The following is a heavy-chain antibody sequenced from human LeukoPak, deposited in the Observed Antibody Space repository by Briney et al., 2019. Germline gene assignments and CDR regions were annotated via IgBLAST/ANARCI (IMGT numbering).Heavy chain of an antibody. D-gene: IGHD5-18*01. V-gene: IGHV1-69*02. CDR3: AMVDTAMVIDY. CDR2: IIPILGIA. CDR1: GGTFSSYS. J-gene: IGHJ4*02. Sequence: SVKVSCKASGGTFSSYSISWVRQAPGQGLEWMGRIIPILGIANYAQKFQGRVTITADKSTSTTYMELSSLRSEDTAVYYCAMVDTAMVIDYWGQGTLVTVSS.